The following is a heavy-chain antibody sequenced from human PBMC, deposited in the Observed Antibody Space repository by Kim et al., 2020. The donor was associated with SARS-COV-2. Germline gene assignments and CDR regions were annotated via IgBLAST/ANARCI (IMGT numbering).Heavy chain of an antibody. CDR3: ARDGLASSGTYNWFDP. J-gene: IGHJ5*02. V-gene: IGHV6-1*01. D-gene: IGHD6-19*01. Sequence: SVKSRMTIKPDTSKNQFSLQLNSVTPEDTAVYYCARDGLASSGTYNWFDPWGQGTLVTVSS.